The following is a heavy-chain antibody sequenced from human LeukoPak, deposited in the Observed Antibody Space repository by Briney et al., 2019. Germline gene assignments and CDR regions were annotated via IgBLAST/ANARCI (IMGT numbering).Heavy chain of an antibody. D-gene: IGHD1-1*01. J-gene: IGHJ5*02. CDR3: ARGRYTPGP. CDR1: GFTFSSYS. CDR2: IKEDGNEN. Sequence: AEGSLRLSCAASGFTFSSYSMSWVRQAPGKGLEWVAYIKEDGNENYYVDSVKGRFTISRDNAESSLYLQMNSLRAEDTAVYYCARGRYTPGPWGQGTLVTVSS. V-gene: IGHV3-7*01.